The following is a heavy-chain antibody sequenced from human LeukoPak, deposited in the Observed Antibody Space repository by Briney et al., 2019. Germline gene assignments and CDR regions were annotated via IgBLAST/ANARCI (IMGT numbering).Heavy chain of an antibody. V-gene: IGHV1-69*05. Sequence: GASAKVSCKASGGTFSSYAISWVRQAPGQGLEWMGGIIPISGTANYAQKFQGRVTITTDESTSTAYMELSSLRSEDTAVYYCARGVAGYCSSTSCYNFDYWGQGTLVTVSS. D-gene: IGHD2-2*02. CDR3: ARGVAGYCSSTSCYNFDY. CDR1: GGTFSSYA. J-gene: IGHJ4*02. CDR2: IIPISGTA.